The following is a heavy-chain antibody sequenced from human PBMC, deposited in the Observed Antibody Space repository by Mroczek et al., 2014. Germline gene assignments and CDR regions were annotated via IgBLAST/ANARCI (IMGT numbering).Heavy chain of an antibody. CDR2: IRGSGGST. Sequence: VQLVQSGGGLVQPGGSLRLSCAASGFTFSSHAMTWVRQVPGKGLEWVSVIRGSGGSTYYTDSVKGRFTISRDNSKNTLYLQMNNLRAEDTAVYYCAKNSCGGDCYWSNWYFDLWGRGTLVTVSS. CDR1: GFTFSSHA. J-gene: IGHJ2*01. CDR3: AKNSCGGDCYWSNWYFDL. V-gene: IGHV3-23*04. D-gene: IGHD2-21*02.